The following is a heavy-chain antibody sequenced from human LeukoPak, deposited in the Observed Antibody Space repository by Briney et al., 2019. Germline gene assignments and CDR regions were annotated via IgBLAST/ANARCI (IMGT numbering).Heavy chain of an antibody. V-gene: IGHV1-69*13. Sequence: SVKVSCKASGYTFTGYYMHWVRQAPGQGLEWMGGIIPIFGTANYAQKFQGRVTITADESTSTAYMELSSLRSEDTAVYYCARDIVVVPATNKGHYYYGMDVWGQGTTVTVSS. J-gene: IGHJ6*02. CDR1: GYTFTGYY. D-gene: IGHD2-2*01. CDR2: IIPIFGTA. CDR3: ARDIVVVPATNKGHYYYGMDV.